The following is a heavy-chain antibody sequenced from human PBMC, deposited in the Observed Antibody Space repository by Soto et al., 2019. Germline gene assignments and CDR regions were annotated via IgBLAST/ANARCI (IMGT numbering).Heavy chain of an antibody. CDR2: IVSSGGST. CDR3: ARGAERFDY. CDR1: GFTFSSYA. J-gene: IGHJ4*02. V-gene: IGHV3-64*01. Sequence: EVQLVESGGGLVQPGGSLRLSCAASGFTFSSYAMHWVRQAPGKGLEYVSAIVSSGGSTYYANSVKGRFTISRDNSKNPLYLQMGSLRAEDMAVYYCARGAERFDYGGQGTLVTVSS.